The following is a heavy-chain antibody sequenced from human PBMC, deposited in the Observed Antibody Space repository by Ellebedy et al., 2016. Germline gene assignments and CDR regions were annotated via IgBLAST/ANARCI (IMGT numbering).Heavy chain of an antibody. CDR2: IFHSGST. Sequence: SETLSLTXSVSGYGIIAGYYWGWVRQPPGKGLEWIGTIFHSGSTYYNPSLKSRLTISVDTSKNEFSLTLSSVTAADTAVYYCAREGGTWFGEIMYKSHYFGMDVWGQGTTVTVSS. V-gene: IGHV4-38-2*02. CDR1: GYGIIAGYY. CDR3: AREGGTWFGEIMYKSHYFGMDV. J-gene: IGHJ6*02. D-gene: IGHD3-10*01.